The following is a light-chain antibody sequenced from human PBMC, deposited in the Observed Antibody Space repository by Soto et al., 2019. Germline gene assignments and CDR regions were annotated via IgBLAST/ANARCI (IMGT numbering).Light chain of an antibody. CDR2: GAS. CDR3: QHYGSFLFT. J-gene: IGKJ3*01. V-gene: IGKV3-20*01. Sequence: EIVLTQSPGTLSLSPGERATLSCRASQSVSSSYLAWYQQKPGQAPRLLIYGASSRASGIPDRFSGSGSGTDFTLTISRLEPEDFAVYYCQHYGSFLFTFGPGTIVDIK. CDR1: QSVSSSY.